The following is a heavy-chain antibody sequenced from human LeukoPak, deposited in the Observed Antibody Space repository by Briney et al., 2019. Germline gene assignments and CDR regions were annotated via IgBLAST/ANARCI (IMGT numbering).Heavy chain of an antibody. D-gene: IGHD5-24*01. CDR3: ARMEMATAIFDY. V-gene: IGHV1-18*01. CDR2: ISAYNGNT. CDR1: GYTFTSYA. J-gene: IGHJ4*02. Sequence: VAPVKVSCKASGYTFTSYAITWVRQAPGQGLEWMGWISAYNGNTNYAQNLQGRVTMTTDTSTSTAYMELRSLRSDDTAMYYCARMEMATAIFDYWGQGTLVTVSS.